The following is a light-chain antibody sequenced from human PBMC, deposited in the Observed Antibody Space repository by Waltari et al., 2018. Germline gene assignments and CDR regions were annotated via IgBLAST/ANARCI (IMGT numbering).Light chain of an antibody. J-gene: IGLJ2*01. CDR2: YDD. Sequence: QFVLTQPPSVSEAPRQRVTITCSGSSANIGNHAVNWYQQVPGKPPKLLIYYDDLLPSGVSGRFSGSKSGPSASLAISGLQSEDEAEYYCAAWDDSLNGVIFGGGTKLTVL. CDR3: AAWDDSLNGVI. CDR1: SANIGNHA. V-gene: IGLV1-36*01.